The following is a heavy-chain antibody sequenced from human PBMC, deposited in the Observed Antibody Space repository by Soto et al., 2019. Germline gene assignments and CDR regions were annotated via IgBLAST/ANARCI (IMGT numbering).Heavy chain of an antibody. CDR1: GGTFSSYA. J-gene: IGHJ6*02. CDR2: IIPISGTA. CDR3: ARSQGSSTSLEIYYYYYYGMDV. D-gene: IGHD2-2*01. Sequence: QVQLVQSGAEVKKPRSSVKVSCKASGGTFSSYAISWVRQAPGQGLEWMGGIIPISGTANYAQKFQGRVTITADESTSTAYMELSSLRSDDTAVYYCARSQGSSTSLEIYYYYYYGMDVWGQGTTVTVSS. V-gene: IGHV1-69*01.